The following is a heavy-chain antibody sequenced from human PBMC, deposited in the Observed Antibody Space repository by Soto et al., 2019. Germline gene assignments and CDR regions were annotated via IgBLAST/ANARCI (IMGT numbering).Heavy chain of an antibody. CDR3: ARAIVAVKRDRWFDP. D-gene: IGHD3-22*01. Sequence: LSLTCTGPGGSVSSYYWSWIRQPPGKGLEWIGYIYYSGSTKYNPSLKRRVTISVDTSKNPFSLKLSSVTAADTAVYYCARAIVAVKRDRWFDPWGQGTRVTVSS. CDR2: IYYSGST. CDR1: GGSVSSYY. J-gene: IGHJ5*02. V-gene: IGHV4-59*02.